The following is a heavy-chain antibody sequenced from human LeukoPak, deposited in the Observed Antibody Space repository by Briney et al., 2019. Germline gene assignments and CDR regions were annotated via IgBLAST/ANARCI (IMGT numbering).Heavy chain of an antibody. J-gene: IGHJ4*02. CDR2: IRYDGSNK. CDR1: GFTFSSYG. V-gene: IGHV3-30*02. CDR3: AKVRFTDIVVVPAAHFDY. D-gene: IGHD2-2*01. Sequence: GGSLRLSCAASGFTFSSYGMHWVRQAPGKGLEWVAFIRYDGSNKYYADSVKGRLTISRDNSKNTLYLQMNSLRAEDTAVYYCAKVRFTDIVVVPAAHFDYWGQGTLVTVSS.